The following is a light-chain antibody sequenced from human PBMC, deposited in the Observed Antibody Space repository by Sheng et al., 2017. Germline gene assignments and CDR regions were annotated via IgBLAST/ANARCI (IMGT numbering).Light chain of an antibody. V-gene: IGKV3-11*01. CDR2: DVS. Sequence: EIVLTQSPATLSLSPGERATLSCRASQSINSFVAWYQQKPGQAPRLLIYDVSHGATGIPARFSGSGSMTDFTLTIRSLEPEDSAIYYCQQRSSWPPTFG. J-gene: IGKJ3*01. CDR3: QQRSSWPPT. CDR1: QSINSF.